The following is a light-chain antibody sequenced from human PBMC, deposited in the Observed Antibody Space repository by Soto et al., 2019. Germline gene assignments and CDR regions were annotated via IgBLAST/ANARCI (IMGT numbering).Light chain of an antibody. Sequence: QSVLTQPRSVSGSPGQSVTISCTGTSSDVGGYNYVSWYQQHPGKAPKVMIYDVSERPSGVPERFSGSKSGNTASLTISGLQAEDEADYYCCSYAGSPRDVFGTGTKVTVL. CDR1: SSDVGGYNY. J-gene: IGLJ1*01. V-gene: IGLV2-11*01. CDR2: DVS. CDR3: CSYAGSPRDV.